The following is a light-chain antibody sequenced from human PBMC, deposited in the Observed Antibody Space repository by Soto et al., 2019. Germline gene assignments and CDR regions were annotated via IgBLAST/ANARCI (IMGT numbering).Light chain of an antibody. CDR2: GAS. V-gene: IGKV3-15*01. CDR3: QQYNNLPPIT. Sequence: EIVMTQSPATLSVSPGERATLSCRASQSVTTNLAWYQHKPGQAPMLLIYGASTRATGIPARFSGSGSGTEFTLAISSLQYEAFAIYYCQQYNNLPPITFGGGTKVEIK. J-gene: IGKJ4*01. CDR1: QSVTTN.